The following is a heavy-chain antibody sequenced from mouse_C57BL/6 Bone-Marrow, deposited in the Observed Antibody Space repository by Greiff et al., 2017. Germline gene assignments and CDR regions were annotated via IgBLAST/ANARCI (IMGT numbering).Heavy chain of an antibody. V-gene: IGHV3-6*01. D-gene: IGHD1-1*01. J-gene: IGHJ2*01. CDR2: ISYDGSN. CDR1: GYSITSGYY. CDR3: ARGGIYYYGSSPYYFDY. Sequence: EVQLQESGPGLVKPSQSLSLTCSVTGYSITSGYYWNWIRQFPGNKLEWMGYISYDGSNNYNPSLKNRISITRDTSKNQFFLKLNSVTTEDTATYYCARGGIYYYGSSPYYFDYWGQGTTLTVSS.